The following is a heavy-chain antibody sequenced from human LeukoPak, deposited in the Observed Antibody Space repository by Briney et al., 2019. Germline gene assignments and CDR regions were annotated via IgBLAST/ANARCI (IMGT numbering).Heavy chain of an antibody. CDR2: IYYSGST. V-gene: IGHV4-59*12. D-gene: IGHD3-22*01. Sequence: SETLSLTCTVSGGSISSYYWSWIRQPPGKGLEWIGYIYYSGSTNYNPSLKSRVTISVDTSKNQFSLKLSSVTAADTAVYYCARRAHYYDSSGHLLDYWGQGTLVTVSS. CDR3: ARRAHYYDSSGHLLDY. J-gene: IGHJ4*02. CDR1: GGSISSYY.